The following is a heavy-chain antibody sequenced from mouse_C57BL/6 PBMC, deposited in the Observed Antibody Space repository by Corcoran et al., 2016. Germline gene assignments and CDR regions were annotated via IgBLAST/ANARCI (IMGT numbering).Heavy chain of an antibody. J-gene: IGHJ4*01. Sequence: QVQLQQSGAELARPGASVKLSCKASGYTFTSYGISWVKQRTGQGLEWIGEIYPRSGNTYYNEKFKGKATLTADKSSSTAYMELRRLTSEDSAVYFCARSDGSHYYAMDYWGQGTSFTVSS. CDR3: ARSDGSHYYAMDY. CDR2: IYPRSGNT. V-gene: IGHV1-81*01. CDR1: GYTFTSYG. D-gene: IGHD2-3*01.